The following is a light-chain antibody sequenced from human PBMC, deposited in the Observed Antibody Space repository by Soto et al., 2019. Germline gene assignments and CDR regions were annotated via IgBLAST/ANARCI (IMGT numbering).Light chain of an antibody. V-gene: IGKV1-5*01. CDR3: QQFAKSST. Sequence: IQMTQSPSTLSASVGDRVTITCRASHNIERWMAWYQQKRGRAPSLLIFDATTLHCGVPSRFSGGGSGTEFTLTINGLQPDDFATYYCQQFAKSSTFGQGTRVEIK. J-gene: IGKJ1*01. CDR1: HNIERW. CDR2: DAT.